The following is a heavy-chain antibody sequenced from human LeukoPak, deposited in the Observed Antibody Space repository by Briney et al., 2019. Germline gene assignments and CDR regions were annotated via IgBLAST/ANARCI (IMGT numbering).Heavy chain of an antibody. CDR1: GGSISSGGYY. V-gene: IGHV4-31*03. CDR3: ARAVAKGSIVVDTCDY. CDR2: IYYSGST. Sequence: PSQTLSLTCTVSGGSISSGGYYWSWIPQHPGKGLEWIGYIYYSGSTYYNPPLKSRVTISVDTSKNQFSLKLSSVTAADTAVYYCARAVAKGSIVVDTCDYWGQGTLVTVSS. J-gene: IGHJ4*02. D-gene: IGHD3-22*01.